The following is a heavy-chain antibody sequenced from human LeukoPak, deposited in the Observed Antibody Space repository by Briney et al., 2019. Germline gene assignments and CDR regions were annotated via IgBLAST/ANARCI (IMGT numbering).Heavy chain of an antibody. Sequence: PSETLSLTCTVSGGSISSYYWSWIRQPAGKGLEWIGRIYTSGSTNYNPSLKSRVTMSVDTSKNQFSLKLSSVTAADTAVYYCARVISAGYYGSGSPLLDYWGQGTLVTVSS. J-gene: IGHJ4*02. D-gene: IGHD3-10*01. CDR2: IYTSGST. CDR1: GGSISSYY. CDR3: ARVISAGYYGSGSPLLDY. V-gene: IGHV4-4*07.